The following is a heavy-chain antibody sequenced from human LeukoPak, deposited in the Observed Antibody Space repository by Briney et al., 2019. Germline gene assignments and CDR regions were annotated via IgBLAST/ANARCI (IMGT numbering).Heavy chain of an antibody. D-gene: IGHD5-12*01. J-gene: IGHJ4*02. CDR1: GFTVSRNY. V-gene: IGHV3-53*01. CDR2: IYSGGTT. Sequence: GGSLRLSCAASGFTVSRNYISWVRQAPGKGLEWVSVIYSGGTTYSADSVKGRFTISRDNSQNTVYLQMNTLRAEDTALYYCARGADGGGYAFGYWGQGTLVTVSS. CDR3: ARGADGGGYAFGY.